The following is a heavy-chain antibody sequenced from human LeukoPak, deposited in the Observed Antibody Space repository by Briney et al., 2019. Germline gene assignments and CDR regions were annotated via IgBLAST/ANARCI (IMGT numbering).Heavy chain of an antibody. CDR3: ARDAFQGSSWSNWFDS. J-gene: IGHJ5*01. CDR2: INANTGST. Sequence: ASVKVSCKASGYTFNTNGLNWVRQAPGQGLQWMVWINANTGSTNYAQIFQGRVTMTTDTSTSTAYLELTSLTSDDTAIYYCARDAFQGSSWSNWFDSWGQGTLVIVSS. V-gene: IGHV1-18*01. CDR1: GYTFNTNG. D-gene: IGHD6-13*01.